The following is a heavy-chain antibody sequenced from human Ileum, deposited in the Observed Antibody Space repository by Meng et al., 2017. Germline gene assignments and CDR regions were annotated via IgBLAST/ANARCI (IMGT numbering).Heavy chain of an antibody. Sequence: GESLKISCAASGFIFSRCDMGWVRQTPGKGLEWVSSIVAGGATTYYADSGRGRFTISRDDSKNSVSLQMNSLRAEDTAVYYCAKYLSRDSGTYFYALEYWGQGTLVTVSS. J-gene: IGHJ4*02. CDR2: IVAGGATT. D-gene: IGHD3-22*01. V-gene: IGHV3-23*01. CDR1: GFIFSRCD. CDR3: AKYLSRDSGTYFYALEY.